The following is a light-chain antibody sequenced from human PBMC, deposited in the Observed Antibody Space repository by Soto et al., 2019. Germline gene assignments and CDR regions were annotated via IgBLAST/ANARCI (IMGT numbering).Light chain of an antibody. J-gene: IGKJ4*01. CDR3: QQINSYPVT. CDR1: QGISTY. V-gene: IGKV1-9*01. CDR2: SAS. Sequence: DIQLTQSPAFLSASVGDKVTITCRASQGISTYLARYQQKPGKAPNLLIYSASTLQSGVPSRFSGSGSGTEFTLTISSLQPEDFATYFCQQINSYPVTFGGGTKVEIK.